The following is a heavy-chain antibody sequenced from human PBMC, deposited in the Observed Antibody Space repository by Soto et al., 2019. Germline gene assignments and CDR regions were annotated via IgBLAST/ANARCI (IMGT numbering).Heavy chain of an antibody. CDR2: ISGSGGST. J-gene: IGHJ4*02. CDR3: AKGSSDYDSSGYYYVPAPFDY. V-gene: IGHV3-23*01. Sequence: GESMRLSCAASGFTFSSYAMSWVRQAPGKGLEWVSAISGSGGSTYYADTVKGRFTISRDNSKNTLYLQMNSLRAEDTAVYYCAKGSSDYDSSGYYYVPAPFDYWGQGTLVTVSS. CDR1: GFTFSSYA. D-gene: IGHD3-22*01.